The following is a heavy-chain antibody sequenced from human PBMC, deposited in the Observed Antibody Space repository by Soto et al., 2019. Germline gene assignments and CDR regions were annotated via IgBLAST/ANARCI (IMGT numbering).Heavy chain of an antibody. Sequence: SVKVSCKASGGTFSSYTISWVRQAPGQGLEWMGRIIPILGIANYAQKFQGRVTITADKSTSTAYMELSSLRSEDTAVYYCARGTAGDFWSGYYSSTYMDVWGKGTTVTVSS. J-gene: IGHJ6*03. CDR2: IIPILGIA. CDR1: GGTFSSYT. D-gene: IGHD3-3*01. V-gene: IGHV1-69*02. CDR3: ARGTAGDFWSGYYSSTYMDV.